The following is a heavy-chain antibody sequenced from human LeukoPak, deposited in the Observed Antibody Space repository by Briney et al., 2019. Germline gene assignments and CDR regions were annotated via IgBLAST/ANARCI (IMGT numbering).Heavy chain of an antibody. V-gene: IGHV3-30*04. D-gene: IGHD3-22*01. CDR2: ISYDGSNK. CDR1: GFTFSSYT. Sequence: GGSLRLSCAASGFTFSSYTMHWVRQAPGKGLEWVAVISYDGSNKYYADSVKGRFTISRDNAKNSLYLQMNSLRAEDTALYYCAKGGSSGLDAFDIWGQGTMVTVSS. CDR3: AKGGSSGLDAFDI. J-gene: IGHJ3*02.